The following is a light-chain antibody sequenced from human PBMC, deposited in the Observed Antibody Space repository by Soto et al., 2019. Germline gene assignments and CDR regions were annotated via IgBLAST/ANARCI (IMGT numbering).Light chain of an antibody. CDR1: SSDVGGYDY. Sequence: QSALTQPASVSGSPGQSITISCTGTSSDVGGYDYLSWYQQHPGKAPKLMIYEVSNRPSGVSNRFSGSKSGNTASLTISGLQAEDEADYYCNSYTSSSTNVFGTGTKVTVL. V-gene: IGLV2-14*01. J-gene: IGLJ1*01. CDR3: NSYTSSSTNV. CDR2: EVS.